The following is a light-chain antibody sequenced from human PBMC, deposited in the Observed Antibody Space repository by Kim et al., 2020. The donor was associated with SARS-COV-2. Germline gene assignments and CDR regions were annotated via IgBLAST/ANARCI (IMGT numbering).Light chain of an antibody. CDR3: SSYAGSKV. CDR1: SSDVGGYNY. CDR2: EVS. J-gene: IGLJ3*02. V-gene: IGLV2-8*01. Sequence: QSAQTQPPSASGSPGQSVTISCTGTSSDVGGYNYVSWYQQHPGKAPKLMIYEVSKRPSGVPDRFSGSKSGNTASLTVSGLQAEDEADYYCSSYAGSKVFGGGTQLTVL.